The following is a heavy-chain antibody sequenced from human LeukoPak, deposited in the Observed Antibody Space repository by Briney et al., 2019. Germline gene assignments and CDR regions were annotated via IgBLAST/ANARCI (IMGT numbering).Heavy chain of an antibody. Sequence: PSETLSLTCTVSGYSISSGYYWGWIRQPPGKGLEWIGSIYHSGSTYYNPSLKSRVTISVDTSKNQFSLKLSSVTAADTAVYYCARDDSYGFEPIFDYWGQGTLVTVSS. V-gene: IGHV4-38-2*02. CDR3: ARDDSYGFEPIFDY. D-gene: IGHD5-18*01. J-gene: IGHJ4*02. CDR1: GYSISSGYY. CDR2: IYHSGST.